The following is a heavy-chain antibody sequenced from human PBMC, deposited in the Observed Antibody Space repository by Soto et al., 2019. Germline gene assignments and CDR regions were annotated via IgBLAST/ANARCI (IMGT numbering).Heavy chain of an antibody. J-gene: IGHJ6*02. CDR1: VLTFSCYA. V-gene: IGHV3-30*04. D-gene: IGHD3-3*01. CDR3: ARDQMRYDFWSPCPLNV. CDR2: LAYDGGNK. Sequence: GGSLRLACDASVLTFSCYAIPWARQPPGKGLEWVAVLAYDGGNKYYADSVKGRFTISRDNSKDTLYLQIKSLRAEDTAVYYCARDQMRYDFWSPCPLNVWGQGTPVTGSS.